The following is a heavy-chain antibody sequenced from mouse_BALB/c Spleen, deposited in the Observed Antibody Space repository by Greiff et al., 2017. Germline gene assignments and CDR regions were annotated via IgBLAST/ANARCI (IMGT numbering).Heavy chain of an antibody. J-gene: IGHJ2*01. Sequence: EVQLQQSGGGLVQPGGSRKLSCAASGFTFGDYGMAWVRQAPGKGPEWVAFISNLAYSIYYADTVTGRFTISRENAKNTLYLEMSSLRSEDTAMYYCARDGNFHFDYWGQGTTLTVSS. CDR3: ARDGNFHFDY. CDR1: GFTFGDYG. V-gene: IGHV5-15*02. D-gene: IGHD2-1*01. CDR2: ISNLAYSI.